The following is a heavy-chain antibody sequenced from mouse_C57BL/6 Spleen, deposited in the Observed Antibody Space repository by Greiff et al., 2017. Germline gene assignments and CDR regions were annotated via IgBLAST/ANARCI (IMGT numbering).Heavy chain of an antibody. CDR3: TGGSSLYYYAMDY. V-gene: IGHV6-3*01. J-gene: IGHJ4*01. Sequence: EVKLVESGGGLVQPGGSMKLSCVASGFTFSNYWMNWVRQSPEKGLEWVAQIRLKSDNYATHYAESVKGRFTISRDDSKSSVYLQMNNLRAEDTGIYYCTGGSSLYYYAMDYWGQGTSVTVSS. CDR1: GFTFSNYW. D-gene: IGHD1-1*01. CDR2: IRLKSDNYAT.